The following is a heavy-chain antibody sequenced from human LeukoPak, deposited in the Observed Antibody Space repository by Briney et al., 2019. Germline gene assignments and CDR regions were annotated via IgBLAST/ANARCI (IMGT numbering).Heavy chain of an antibody. J-gene: IGHJ5*02. CDR2: ISGSGGST. CDR1: GFTFSSYA. V-gene: IGHV3-23*01. Sequence: PGGSLRLSCAASGFTFSSYAMSWVRQAPGKGLEWVSAISGSGGSTYYADSVKGRFTISRDNSKNTLYLQMNSLRAEDTAAYYCAKYGSGSYYISNWFDPWGQGTLVTVSS. D-gene: IGHD3-10*01. CDR3: AKYGSGSYYISNWFDP.